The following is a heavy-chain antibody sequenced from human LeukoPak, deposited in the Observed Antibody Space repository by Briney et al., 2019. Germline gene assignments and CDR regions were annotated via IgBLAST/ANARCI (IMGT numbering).Heavy chain of an antibody. D-gene: IGHD3-22*01. CDR2: IYYSGST. J-gene: IGHJ5*02. Sequence: KPSETLSLTCAVYGGSFSGYYWSWIRQHPGKGLEWIGYIYYSGSTYYNPSLKSRVTISVDTSKNQFSLELSSVTAADTAVYYCAREVADYDSSGYYSSGDWFDPWGQGTLVTVSS. CDR3: AREVADYDSSGYYSSGDWFDP. V-gene: IGHV4-31*11. CDR1: GGSFSGYY.